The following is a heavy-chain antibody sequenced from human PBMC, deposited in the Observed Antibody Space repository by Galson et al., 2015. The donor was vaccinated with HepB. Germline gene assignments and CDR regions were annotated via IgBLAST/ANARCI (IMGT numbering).Heavy chain of an antibody. CDR3: AREAVAGTIFDY. D-gene: IGHD6-19*01. CDR1: GYTFTSYA. J-gene: IGHJ4*02. CDR2: INAGNGNT. V-gene: IGHV1-3*01. Sequence: SVKVSCKASGYTFTSYAMHWVRQAPGQRLEWMGWINAGNGNTKYSQKFQGRVTITRDTSASTAYMELSSLRPEDTAVYYCAREAVAGTIFDYWGQGTLVTVSS.